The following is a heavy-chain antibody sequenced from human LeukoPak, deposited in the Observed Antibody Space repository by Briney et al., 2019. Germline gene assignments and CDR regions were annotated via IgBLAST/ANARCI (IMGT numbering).Heavy chain of an antibody. J-gene: IGHJ4*02. CDR3: ARHEGIVATGFDY. Sequence: SETLSLTCTVSGGSISSSSYYWGWIRQPPGKGLEWIGSIYYSGGTCYNPSLKSRVTISVDTSKNQFSLKLSSVTAADTAVYYCARHEGIVATGFDYWGQGTLVTVSS. V-gene: IGHV4-39*01. CDR1: GGSISSSSYY. CDR2: IYYSGGT. D-gene: IGHD5-12*01.